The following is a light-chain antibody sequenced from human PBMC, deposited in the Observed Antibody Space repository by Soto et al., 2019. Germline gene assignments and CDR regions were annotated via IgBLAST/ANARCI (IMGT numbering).Light chain of an antibody. CDR1: QRVSSTY. Sequence: DIVLTQSPDTLSLSPGERVTLSCRASQRVSSTYLAWYQQKPGQAPRLLIYGASSRATGIPDRFSGSGSGTDFTLTISRLEPEDFAVYFCQQYGALVTFGQGTKVDIK. CDR2: GAS. V-gene: IGKV3-20*01. J-gene: IGKJ1*01. CDR3: QQYGALVT.